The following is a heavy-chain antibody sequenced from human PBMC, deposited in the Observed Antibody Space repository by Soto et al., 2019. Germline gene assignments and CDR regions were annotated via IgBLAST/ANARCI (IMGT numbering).Heavy chain of an antibody. D-gene: IGHD2-2*01. CDR1: GFTFNNYA. J-gene: IGHJ4*02. CDR2: ITDSGDDT. Sequence: EVQLLESGGGLVQPGGSLRLSCAASGFTFNNYAMDWVRQAPGKGLAWVSAITDSGDDTYYIDSVKRRFTISRDNSKSTLYLQMNSLRAADTAIYYCAKLGSSSWSPHYYFDYWGQGTLVTVSS. CDR3: AKLGSSSWSPHYYFDY. V-gene: IGHV3-23*01.